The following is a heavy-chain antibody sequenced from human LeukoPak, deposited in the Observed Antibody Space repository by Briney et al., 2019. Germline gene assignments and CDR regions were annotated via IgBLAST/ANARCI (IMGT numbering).Heavy chain of an antibody. D-gene: IGHD2-15*01. CDR3: ARTTEGYCRGRSCYSYYYYMDV. J-gene: IGHJ6*03. Sequence: SETLSLTCTVSGGSVSSYNWTWIRQPAGMGLELIGRIYTSGITNYSPSLRSRVTMSLDTSKNQFSLKMSSVTAADTAVYYCARTTEGYCRGRSCYSYYYYMDVWGKGTTVTVPS. CDR2: IYTSGIT. CDR1: GGSVSSYN. V-gene: IGHV4-4*07.